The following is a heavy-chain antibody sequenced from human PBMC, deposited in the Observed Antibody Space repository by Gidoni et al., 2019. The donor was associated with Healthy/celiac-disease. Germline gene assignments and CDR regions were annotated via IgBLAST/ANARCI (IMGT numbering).Heavy chain of an antibody. CDR2: ISYDGSNK. CDR3: ARAGDSGYLFDY. CDR1: GFPFCSYA. D-gene: IGHD3-22*01. Sequence: QVQLVGSGGGVVQPGRSLRLSCAASGFPFCSYAMHWVRQAPGKGLEWVASISYDGSNKYYEDSVKGRFTISRDNSKNTLYLQMNSLRAEDTAVYYCARAGDSGYLFDYWGQGTLVTVSS. V-gene: IGHV3-30-3*01. J-gene: IGHJ4*02.